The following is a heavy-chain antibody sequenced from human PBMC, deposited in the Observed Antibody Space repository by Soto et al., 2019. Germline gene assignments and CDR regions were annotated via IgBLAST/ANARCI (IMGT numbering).Heavy chain of an antibody. CDR3: ARDEVDGDYSQY. CDR1: GFTFSSYS. CDR2: ISSSSSYI. J-gene: IGHJ1*01. V-gene: IGHV3-21*01. D-gene: IGHD2-15*01. Sequence: EVQLVESGGGLVKPGGSLRLSCAASGFTFSSYSMNWVRQAPGKGLEWVSSISSSSSYIYYADSVKGRFTISRDNAKNALYLQMNSLRAEDTAVYYCARDEVDGDYSQYWGQGTLVTVSS.